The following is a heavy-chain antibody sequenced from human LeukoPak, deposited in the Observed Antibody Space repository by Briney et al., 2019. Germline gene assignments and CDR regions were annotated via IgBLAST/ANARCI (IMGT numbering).Heavy chain of an antibody. J-gene: IGHJ6*03. CDR3: AREPSSSSWYDYYSYMDV. CDR2: IYTSGST. CDR1: GGSISSGSYY. Sequence: SETLSLTCTVSGGSISSGSYYWSWIRQPAGKGLEWIGRIYTSGSTNYNPSLKSRVTMSVDTSKNQFSLKLSSVTAADTAVYYCAREPSSSSWYDYYSYMDVWGKGTTVTISS. V-gene: IGHV4-61*02. D-gene: IGHD6-13*01.